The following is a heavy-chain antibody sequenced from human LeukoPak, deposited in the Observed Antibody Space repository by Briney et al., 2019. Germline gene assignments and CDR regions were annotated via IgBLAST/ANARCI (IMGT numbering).Heavy chain of an antibody. D-gene: IGHD2-15*01. V-gene: IGHV3-20*04. CDR3: ARSGGYSLARDWFDP. CDR2: INWNGGST. J-gene: IGHJ5*02. CDR1: GFTFDDYG. Sequence: GGSLRLSCAASGFTFDDYGRTWVRQAPGRGLEWVSGINWNGGSTGYADSVKGRFTISRDNAKNSLYLQMNSLRAEDTAFYYCARSGGYSLARDWFDPWGQGTLVTVSS.